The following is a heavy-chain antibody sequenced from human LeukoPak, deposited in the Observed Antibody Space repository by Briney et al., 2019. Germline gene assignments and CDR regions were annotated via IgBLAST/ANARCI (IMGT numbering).Heavy chain of an antibody. CDR1: GFTFSSYS. D-gene: IGHD2-2*01. CDR3: ARGGALWDIVLVPPET. J-gene: IGHJ5*02. CDR2: ISYDGSNQ. Sequence: GGSLRLSCAASGFTFSSYSMHWVRQAPGKGLEWVAIISYDGSNQDYADSVRGRFTISRDNSKNTLYLQMNSLRAEDTAVYYCARGGALWDIVLVPPETWGQGTLVTVSS. V-gene: IGHV3-30-3*01.